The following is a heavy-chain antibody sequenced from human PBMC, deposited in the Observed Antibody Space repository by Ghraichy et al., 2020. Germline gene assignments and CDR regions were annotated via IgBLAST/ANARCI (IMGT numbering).Heavy chain of an antibody. V-gene: IGHV4-61*01. D-gene: IGHD5-24*01. J-gene: IGHJ3*02. Sequence: SQTLSLTCTVSGASVSSATYYWTWVRQPPGKGLEWIGYMYYSGSSNYNPSLKSRVSISLDTSRNQVSLKLNSVSAADTAVYYCAAVNAGWLQLGGALDIWGQGTTVTVSA. CDR3: AAVNAGWLQLGGALDI. CDR2: MYYSGSS. CDR1: GASVSSATYY.